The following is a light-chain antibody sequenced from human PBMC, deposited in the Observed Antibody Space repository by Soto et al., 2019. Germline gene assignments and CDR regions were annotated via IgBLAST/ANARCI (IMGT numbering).Light chain of an antibody. Sequence: QSVLTQPPSASGTPGQRVTISCSGSNSNIGSNTVTWYQQLPGTAPKLLIYSHNQRPSGVPDRFSGSTSGTSASLAISGLQSEDEADYYCAAWDYSLTAVVFGGGTKLTVL. J-gene: IGLJ2*01. CDR3: AAWDYSLTAVV. CDR2: SHN. CDR1: NSNIGSNT. V-gene: IGLV1-44*01.